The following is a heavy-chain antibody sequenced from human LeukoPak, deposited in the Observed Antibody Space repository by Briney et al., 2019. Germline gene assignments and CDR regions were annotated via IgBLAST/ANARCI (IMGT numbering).Heavy chain of an antibody. CDR2: INPNSGGT. CDR1: GYTFTGYY. J-gene: IGHJ4*02. Sequence: GASVKVSCKDSGYTFTGYYMHWVRQAPGQGLEWMGWINPNSGGTNYAQKFQGRVTMTRDTSISTAYMELSRLRSDDTAVYYCARGQEYSSSEADYWGQGTLVTVSS. D-gene: IGHD6-13*01. V-gene: IGHV1-2*02. CDR3: ARGQEYSSSEADY.